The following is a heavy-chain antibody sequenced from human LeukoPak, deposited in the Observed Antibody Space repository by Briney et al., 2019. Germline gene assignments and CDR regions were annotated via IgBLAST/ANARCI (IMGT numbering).Heavy chain of an antibody. CDR3: ARLGYCSSTNCYSPHFDY. D-gene: IGHD2-2*01. CDR1: GGSISRSK. J-gene: IGHJ4*02. Sequence: SETLSLTCTVSGGSISRSKWSWIRQPAGKGLEWLGRIHSSGSTNYNPSLKSRVNMSVDTSKNQFSLKLNSVTAADTAVYYCARLGYCSSTNCYSPHFDYWGQGALVTVSS. V-gene: IGHV4-4*07. CDR2: IHSSGST.